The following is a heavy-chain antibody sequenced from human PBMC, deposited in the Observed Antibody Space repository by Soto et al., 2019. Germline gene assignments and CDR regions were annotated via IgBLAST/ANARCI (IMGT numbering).Heavy chain of an antibody. CDR2: IYHGGTT. J-gene: IGHJ4*02. V-gene: IGHV4-30-2*01. D-gene: IGHD4-4*01. CDR1: AGSINTAASS. CDR3: ARHSNRNYGLYYFAY. Sequence: SETLSLTCTVSAGSINTAASSWAWVRQPPGEGLDFIGYIYHGGTTFLNPSLRSRLIISVDRSKNQFSLKLGSVTAADTAVYYCARHSNRNYGLYYFAYWGLGALVTGSS.